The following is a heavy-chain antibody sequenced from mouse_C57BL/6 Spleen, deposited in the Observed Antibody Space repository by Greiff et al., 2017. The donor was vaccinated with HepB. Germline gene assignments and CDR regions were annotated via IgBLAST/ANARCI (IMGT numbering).Heavy chain of an antibody. J-gene: IGHJ4*01. V-gene: IGHV2-3*01. D-gene: IGHD2-4*01. CDR2: IWGDGST. CDR1: GFSFTSYG. Sequence: VQGVESGPGLVAPSQSLSIPCTVSGFSFTSYGVSWVRQPPGKGLEWLGVIWGDGSTSYHSDLISRLSNSKDNSKSQVFLKLNSLQTDDTATYYCAKGRRLRPGDAMDYWGQGTSVTVSS. CDR3: AKGRRLRPGDAMDY.